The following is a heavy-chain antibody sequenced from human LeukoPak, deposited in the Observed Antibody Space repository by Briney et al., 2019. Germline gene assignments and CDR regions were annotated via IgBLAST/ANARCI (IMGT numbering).Heavy chain of an antibody. CDR1: GGSISSSSYY. CDR3: ARQRANYYGSGSYDWFDP. V-gene: IGHV4-39*01. J-gene: IGHJ5*02. Sequence: SETLSLTCTVSGGSISSSSYYWGWIRQPPGKGLEWIGSIYYSGSTYYNPSLKSRVTISVDTSKNQFSLKLSSVTAADTAVYYCARQRANYYGSGSYDWFDPWGQGTLVTVSS. CDR2: IYYSGST. D-gene: IGHD3-10*01.